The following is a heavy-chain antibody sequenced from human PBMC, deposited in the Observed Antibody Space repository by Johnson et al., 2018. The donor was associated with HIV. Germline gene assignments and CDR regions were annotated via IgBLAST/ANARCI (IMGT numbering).Heavy chain of an antibody. Sequence: QVQLVESGGGLVKPGGSLRLSCAASGFTFSSYAMHWVRQAPGKGLEWVAVISYDGSNKYYADSVKGRLTISSDNSNNTLFLQMNSLRAEDTAVYYCARGSRLAAVTLGTFDIWGQGTMVTVSS. CDR2: ISYDGSNK. V-gene: IGHV3-30*14. J-gene: IGHJ3*02. CDR1: GFTFSSYA. CDR3: ARGSRLAAVTLGTFDI. D-gene: IGHD6-13*01.